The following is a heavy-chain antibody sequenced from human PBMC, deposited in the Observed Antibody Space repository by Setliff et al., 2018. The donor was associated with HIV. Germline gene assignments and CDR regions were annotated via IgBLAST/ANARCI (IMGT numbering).Heavy chain of an antibody. J-gene: IGHJ4*02. V-gene: IGHV1-3*01. CDR1: GYTFTNYA. CDR3: ARDGAYNIFTGLVAFDY. D-gene: IGHD3-9*01. Sequence: ASVKVSCKASGYTFTNYAIHWVRQAPGQRLEWMGWINAGNGDTKYSQKFQGRVTITTDTSADTAYMELSSLRFEDTAVYYCARDGAYNIFTGLVAFDYWGQGTLVTVSS. CDR2: INAGNGDT.